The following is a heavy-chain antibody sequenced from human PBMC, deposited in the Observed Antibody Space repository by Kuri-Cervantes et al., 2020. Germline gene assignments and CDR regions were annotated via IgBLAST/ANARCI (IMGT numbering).Heavy chain of an antibody. Sequence: ASVKVSCKASGYTFTSYGISWVRQAPGQALEWMGWITPFNGNTNYAQKFQDRVTITRDRSMSTAYMELSSLRSDDTAVYYCARARRLGELSPFDIWGQGTTVTVSS. CDR1: GYTFTSYG. J-gene: IGHJ3*02. CDR3: ARARRLGELSPFDI. CDR2: ITPFNGNT. V-gene: IGHV1-18*01. D-gene: IGHD3-16*02.